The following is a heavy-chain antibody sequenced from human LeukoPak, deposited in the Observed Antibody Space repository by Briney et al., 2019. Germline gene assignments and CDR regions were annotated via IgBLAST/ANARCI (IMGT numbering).Heavy chain of an antibody. CDR3: ARDPMYYYDSSGQNLDY. V-gene: IGHV1-18*01. CDR2: ISAYNGNT. D-gene: IGHD3-22*01. J-gene: IGHJ4*02. Sequence: EASVKVSCKASGYTFTSYGISWVRQAPGQGLEWMGWISAYNGNTNYAQKLQGRVTMTTDTSTSTAYVELRSLRSDDTAVYYCARDPMYYYDSSGQNLDYWGQGTLVTVSS. CDR1: GYTFTSYG.